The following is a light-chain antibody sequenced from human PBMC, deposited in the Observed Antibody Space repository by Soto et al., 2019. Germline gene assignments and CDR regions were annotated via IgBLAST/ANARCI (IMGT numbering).Light chain of an antibody. CDR1: SGDIGSYTY. V-gene: IGLV2-14*01. Sequence: QSALTQPASVSGSPGQSITISCIGTSGDIGSYTYVSWYQQYPGKAPKLLISEVTNRPSGVSNRFSGSKSGNTASLTISGLQAEDEAHYYCSSYTTNSPPVVFGGGTKLTVL. CDR2: EVT. J-gene: IGLJ2*01. CDR3: SSYTTNSPPVV.